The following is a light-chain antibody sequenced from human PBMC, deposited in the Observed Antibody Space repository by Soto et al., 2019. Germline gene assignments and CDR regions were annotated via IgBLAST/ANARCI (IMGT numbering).Light chain of an antibody. CDR1: QSVSSRS. CDR3: QQYSNSRT. CDR2: DAS. V-gene: IGKV3-20*01. Sequence: EIVLTQSPGTLSLSPGERATLSCGASQSVSSRSLAWYQQKPGQAPRLLIYDASNRATGIPDRFSGSGSGTDFTLTISRLEPEDFAMYYCQQYSNSRTFGQGTKVEVK. J-gene: IGKJ1*01.